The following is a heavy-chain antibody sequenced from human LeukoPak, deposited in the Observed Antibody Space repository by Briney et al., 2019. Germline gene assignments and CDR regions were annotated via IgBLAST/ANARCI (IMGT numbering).Heavy chain of an antibody. Sequence: PGGSLRLSCAASGFTFDDYAMHWVRQAPGRGLEWVSGISWNSGSIGYADSVKGRFTISRDNAKNSLYLQMNSLRAEDTALYYCAKDGGSSWHGTNWFDPWGQGTLVTVSS. J-gene: IGHJ5*02. CDR2: ISWNSGSI. CDR1: GFTFDDYA. CDR3: AKDGGSSWHGTNWFDP. D-gene: IGHD6-13*01. V-gene: IGHV3-9*01.